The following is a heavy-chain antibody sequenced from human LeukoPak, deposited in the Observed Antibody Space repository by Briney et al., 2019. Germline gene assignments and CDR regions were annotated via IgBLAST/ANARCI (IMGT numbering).Heavy chain of an antibody. Sequence: PGGSLRLSCAASGFTLSSCAMSWVRQAPGKGLEWVSAISDTGNTYHADSVKGRFTISRDSSKNTLFLQMNRLRPEDAAVYCCAKAPVTTCRGAFCYPFDYWGLGTLVTVSS. CDR1: GFTLSSCA. CDR3: AKAPVTTCRGAFCYPFDY. D-gene: IGHD2-15*01. CDR2: ISDTGNT. V-gene: IGHV3-23*01. J-gene: IGHJ4*02.